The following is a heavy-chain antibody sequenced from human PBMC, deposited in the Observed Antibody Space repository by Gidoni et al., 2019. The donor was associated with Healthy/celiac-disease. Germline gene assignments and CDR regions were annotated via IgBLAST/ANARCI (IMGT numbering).Heavy chain of an antibody. Sequence: EVQLLESGGGLVQPGESLRLSCAASGFTFSSYAMSWVRQAPGKGLEWVSAISGSGGSTYYADSVKGRFTISRDNSKNTLYLQMNSLRAEDTAVYYCAKDPSVVVRGLEGGYWGQGTLVTVSS. J-gene: IGHJ4*02. CDR1: GFTFSSYA. V-gene: IGHV3-23*01. CDR3: AKDPSVVVRGLEGGY. CDR2: ISGSGGST. D-gene: IGHD3-10*01.